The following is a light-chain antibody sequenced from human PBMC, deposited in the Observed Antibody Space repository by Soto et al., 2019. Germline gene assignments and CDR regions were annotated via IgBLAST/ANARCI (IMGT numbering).Light chain of an antibody. CDR3: SSYAGHNHLV. CDR1: ISDVAGYNY. V-gene: IGLV2-11*01. CDR2: DVT. Sequence: QSVLTQPRSVSGAPGQSGSISCTGTISDVAGYNYVSWYQHHPGKAPKLLISDVTKRPSWVPDRFSGSKSGNTASLNISDLHAEDVAEYYCSSYAGHNHLVLGGGTQLTV. J-gene: IGLJ2*01.